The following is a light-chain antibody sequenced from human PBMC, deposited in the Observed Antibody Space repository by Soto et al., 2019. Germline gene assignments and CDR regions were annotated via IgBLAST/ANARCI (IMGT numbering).Light chain of an antibody. J-gene: IGKJ1*01. V-gene: IGKV3-15*01. CDR3: QQYNNWPPAFPGRT. Sequence: EIVMTQSPATLSVSPGERATLSCRASQSVSINLAWYQQKPGQAPRLLIYGASTRASGIPARFSGSGSGTEFTLTISSLQSEDFAVYYCQQYNNWPPAFPGRTFGQGTKVEIK. CDR2: GAS. CDR1: QSVSIN.